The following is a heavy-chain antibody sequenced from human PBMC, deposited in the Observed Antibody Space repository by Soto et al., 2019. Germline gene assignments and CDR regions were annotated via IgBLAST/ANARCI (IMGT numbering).Heavy chain of an antibody. Sequence: ASEEVSCKASGYSFSGSYIYWVRQTPRHGLEWMGWTNPKSGHTVLGDKSEDRVNRPRDTCINPVYMQLGNLTSDDTAIYYCGRNVAPQQRVPSARGRFFDPWGQGTRVTVSS. CDR2: TNPKSGHT. J-gene: IGHJ5*02. CDR1: GYSFSGSY. CDR3: GRNVAPQQRVPSARGRFFDP. V-gene: IGHV1-2*02. D-gene: IGHD6-13*01.